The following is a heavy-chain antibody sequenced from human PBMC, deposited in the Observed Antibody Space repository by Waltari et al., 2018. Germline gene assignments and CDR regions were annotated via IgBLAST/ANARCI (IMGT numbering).Heavy chain of an antibody. CDR2: IYYRGST. V-gene: IGHV4-39*01. CDR1: GGSISSSSYY. CDR3: ARHLPLRYLDY. J-gene: IGHJ4*02. Sequence: QLQLQESGPGLVKPSETLSLTCTVSGGSISSSSYYWGWIRQPPGKGLEWIGSIYYRGSTYYNPSRKSRVTISVDTSKNQCSLKLSSVTAADTAVYYCARHLPLRYLDYWGQRTLVTVSS. D-gene: IGHD3-16*01.